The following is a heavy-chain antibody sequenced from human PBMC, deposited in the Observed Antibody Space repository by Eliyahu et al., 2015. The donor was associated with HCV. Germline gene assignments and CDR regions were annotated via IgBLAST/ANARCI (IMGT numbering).Heavy chain of an antibody. Sequence: QVQVVESGGGVVQPGRSLRPSCXASGFIFNAYDMHWVRQAPGKGLEWVALISDDQTNTNYADSVKGRFTISRDNSKNTLYLQMNSLMPEDTATYYCGRDSNYYDGSPYPIDALNVWGQGTMVTVSS. V-gene: IGHV3-30-3*01. CDR1: GFIFNAYD. J-gene: IGHJ3*01. D-gene: IGHD3-22*01. CDR2: ISDDQTNT. CDR3: GRDSNYYDGSPYPIDALNV.